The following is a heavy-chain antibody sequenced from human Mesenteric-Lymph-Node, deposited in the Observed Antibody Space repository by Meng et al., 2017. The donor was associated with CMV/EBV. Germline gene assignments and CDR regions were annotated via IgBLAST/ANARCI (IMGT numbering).Heavy chain of an antibody. V-gene: IGHV4-59*12. J-gene: IGHJ4*02. CDR3: ARDPTITTSNAFDY. CDR2: IYYSGST. CDR1: GGSISSYC. D-gene: IGHD3-3*01. Sequence: GSLRLSCSVSGGSISSYCWSWIRQPPGKGLEWIGYIYYSGSTNCNPSLKSRVSISVDTSKNQLSLKLSSVTAADTAVYYCARDPTITTSNAFDYWGQGTLVTVSS.